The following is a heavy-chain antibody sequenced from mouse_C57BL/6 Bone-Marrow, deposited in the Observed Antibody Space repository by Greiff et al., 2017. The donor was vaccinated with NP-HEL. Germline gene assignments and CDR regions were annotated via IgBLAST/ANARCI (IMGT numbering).Heavy chain of an antibody. CDR1: GYSFTGYY. CDR3: ARPRYDYDPSWFAY. CDR2: INPSTGGT. J-gene: IGHJ3*01. Sequence: VQLQQSGPELVKPGASVKISCKASGYSFTGYYMNWVKQSPEKSLEWIGEINPSTGGTTYNQKFKAKATLTVDKSSSTAYMQLKSLTSDDSAVYYCARPRYDYDPSWFAYWGQGTLVTVSA. D-gene: IGHD2-4*01. V-gene: IGHV1-42*01.